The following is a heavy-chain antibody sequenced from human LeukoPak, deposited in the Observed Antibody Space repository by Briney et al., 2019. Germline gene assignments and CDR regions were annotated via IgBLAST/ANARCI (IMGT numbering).Heavy chain of an antibody. J-gene: IGHJ3*02. CDR2: ISDYNGDT. Sequence: ASVKVSCKASGYTFTSYGISWVRQAPGRGLEWMGWISDYNGDTNYAQKLQGRVTMTTDTSTSTAYMELRSLRSDDTAVYYRARDLLYCGGDCYHDAFDIWGQGTMVTVSS. D-gene: IGHD2-21*02. CDR1: GYTFTSYG. V-gene: IGHV1-18*01. CDR3: ARDLLYCGGDCYHDAFDI.